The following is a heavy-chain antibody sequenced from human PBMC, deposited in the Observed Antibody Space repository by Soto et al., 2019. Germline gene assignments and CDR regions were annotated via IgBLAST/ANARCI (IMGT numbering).Heavy chain of an antibody. Sequence: GESLKISCNVSGYSFTTYWISWVRQMPGKGLEWMGRIDPSGSYTNYSPSFQGHVTISADKSISTAYLQWSSLKASDTAMYYCASLPHSSSWYSYYYGMDVWGQGTTVTVSS. CDR1: GYSFTTYW. CDR2: IDPSGSYT. D-gene: IGHD6-13*01. J-gene: IGHJ6*02. CDR3: ASLPHSSSWYSYYYGMDV. V-gene: IGHV5-10-1*01.